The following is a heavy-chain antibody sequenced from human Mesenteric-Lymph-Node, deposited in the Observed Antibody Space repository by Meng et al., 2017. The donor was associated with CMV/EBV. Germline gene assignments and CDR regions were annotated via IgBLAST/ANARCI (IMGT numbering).Heavy chain of an antibody. D-gene: IGHD1-1*01. CDR2: INPHSGGT. CDR3: ARDGGPIGTPRGMDV. CDR1: GYTFTTCD. V-gene: IGHV1-2*02. Sequence: ASVKVSCKASGYTFTTCDINSVGQAPGQGLEWMGWINPHSGGTNAAEKSQGRVTMTRDTSTSTVYMELSSLRSEDTAVYYCARDGGPIGTPRGMDVWGQGTTVTVSS. J-gene: IGHJ6*02.